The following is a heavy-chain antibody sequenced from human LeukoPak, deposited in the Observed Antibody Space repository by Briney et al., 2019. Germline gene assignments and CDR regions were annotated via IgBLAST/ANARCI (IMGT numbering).Heavy chain of an antibody. CDR3: AKGRIAVAGKVHFDY. CDR2: ISSSSSYI. D-gene: IGHD6-19*01. V-gene: IGHV3-21*04. CDR1: GFTFSSYS. J-gene: IGHJ4*02. Sequence: PGGSLRLSCAASGFTFSSYSMNWVRQAPGKGLEWVSSISSSSSYIYYADSVKGRFTISRDNAKNSLYLQMNSLRAEDTAVYYCAKGRIAVAGKVHFDYWGQGTLVTVSS.